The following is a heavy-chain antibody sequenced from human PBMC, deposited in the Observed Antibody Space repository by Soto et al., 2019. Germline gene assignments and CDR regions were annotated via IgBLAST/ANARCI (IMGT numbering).Heavy chain of an antibody. CDR1: GYTFTSYV. D-gene: IGHD3-3*01. CDR3: ARSSGGNFGIIIEGSNWFDP. Sequence: SGNVSCKASGYTFTSYVISWVLRSPLQVREWMGWISSYNGNTNYAQKLQGRVTMTTDTSTSTAYMELRSLRSDDTAIYYCARSSGGNFGIIIEGSNWFDPWGQGTLVTVSS. V-gene: IGHV1-18*04. J-gene: IGHJ5*02. CDR2: ISSYNGNT.